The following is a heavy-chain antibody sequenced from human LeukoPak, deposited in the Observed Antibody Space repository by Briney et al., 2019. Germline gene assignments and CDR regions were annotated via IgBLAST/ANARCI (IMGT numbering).Heavy chain of an antibody. V-gene: IGHV1-18*01. Sequence: ASVKVSCKASGYTFTSYGISWVRQAPGQGLEWMGWISAYNGNTNYAQKLQGRVTMTTDTSTSTAYMELRSLRSDDTAVYYCARTCSGGSCYSALPYYYYMDVWGKGTTVTVSS. CDR1: GYTFTSYG. CDR3: ARTCSGGSCYSALPYYYYMDV. D-gene: IGHD2-15*01. CDR2: ISAYNGNT. J-gene: IGHJ6*03.